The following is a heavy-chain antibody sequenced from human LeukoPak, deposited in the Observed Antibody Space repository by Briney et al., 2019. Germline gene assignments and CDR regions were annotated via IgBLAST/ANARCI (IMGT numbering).Heavy chain of an antibody. D-gene: IGHD2-21*02. J-gene: IGHJ4*02. V-gene: IGHV3-30*03. Sequence: QAGGSLRLSCAASGFIFSSYGMHWVRQAPGKGLEWVAVISYDGSNKYYGGSVKGRFTISRDDSKNTLYLQMNSLKTEDTAVYYCTTESYSRALTDIYYWGRGTLVTVSS. CDR1: GFIFSSYG. CDR3: TTESYSRALTDIYY. CDR2: ISYDGSNK.